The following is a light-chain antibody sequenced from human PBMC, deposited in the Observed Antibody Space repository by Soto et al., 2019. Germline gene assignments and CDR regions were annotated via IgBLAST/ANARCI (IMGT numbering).Light chain of an antibody. V-gene: IGKV3-20*01. CDR1: QSVSSNY. CDR3: QQYGSSPPRYT. CDR2: GAS. Sequence: EIVLTQSPGTLSLSPGERATLSCRASQSVSSNYLAWYQQKPGQTPRLLIYGASSRATGIPDRFSGSGSGTDFTLTISRLEPEDFAVYYCQQYGSSPPRYTFGHGTKLEIK. J-gene: IGKJ2*01.